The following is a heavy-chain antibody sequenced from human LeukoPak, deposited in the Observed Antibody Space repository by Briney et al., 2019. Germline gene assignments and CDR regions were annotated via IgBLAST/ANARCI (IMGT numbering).Heavy chain of an antibody. CDR3: AREILAPGKTHDY. CDR1: GFTFSNYW. J-gene: IGHJ4*02. CDR2: INDDGSAT. V-gene: IGHV3-74*01. Sequence: GGSLRLSCAASGFTFSNYWMHWVRQVPGKGLVWVSRINDDGSATFYADSVKGRFTISRDNAKNTLFLQINSLRAEDTAVYYCAREILAPGKTHDYWGQGTLVTVPS.